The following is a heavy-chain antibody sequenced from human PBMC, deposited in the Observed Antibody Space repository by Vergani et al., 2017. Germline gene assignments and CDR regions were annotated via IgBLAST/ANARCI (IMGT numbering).Heavy chain of an antibody. J-gene: IGHJ6*02. D-gene: IGHD3-9*01. V-gene: IGHV1-46*01. CDR1: GYTFTSYY. CDR3: ATDHFGARGTITIFWPSMDV. CDR2: INPSGGST. Sequence: QVQLVQSGAEVKKPGASVKVSCKASGYTFTSYYMHWVRQAPGQGLEWMGIINPSGGSTSYAQKFQGRVTMTRETSTSTVYMELSSLRSEDTAVYYCATDHFGARGTITIFWPSMDVWGQGTTVTVSS.